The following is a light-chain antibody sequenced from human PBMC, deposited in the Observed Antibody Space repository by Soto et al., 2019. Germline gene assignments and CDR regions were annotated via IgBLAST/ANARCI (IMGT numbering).Light chain of an antibody. J-gene: IGKJ5*01. Sequence: EIVLTQSPATLSLSPGERATLSCRASQSVSNYLSWYQQKPGQAPRLLMYETSRRATGIPARFSGSGSGTDFTLTISSLDPEDFAVYYCQQRHNWRDTFGQGTRLEI. CDR2: ETS. CDR1: QSVSNY. V-gene: IGKV3-11*01. CDR3: QQRHNWRDT.